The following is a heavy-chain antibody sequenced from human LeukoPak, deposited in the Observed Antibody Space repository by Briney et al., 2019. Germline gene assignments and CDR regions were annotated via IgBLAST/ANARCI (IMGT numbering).Heavy chain of an antibody. J-gene: IGHJ6*02. CDR2: IKEDGSEK. CDR1: GFTVSSNY. Sequence: GGSLRLSCSVSGFTVSSNYMSWVRQAPGTGLEWVANIKEDGSEKYYVDSVKGRFTISRDNAKKSLYLQMNSLRAEDTAVYYCVRNAPGDVWGQGTTVTVSS. CDR3: VRNAPGDV. V-gene: IGHV3-7*01. D-gene: IGHD1-1*01.